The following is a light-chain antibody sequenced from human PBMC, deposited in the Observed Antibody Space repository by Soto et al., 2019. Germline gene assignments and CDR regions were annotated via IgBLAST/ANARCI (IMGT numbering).Light chain of an antibody. Sequence: EIVMTQSPATLSVSPGERATLSCRASQNINYNLAWYQQRPGQPPTLLIYSAYTRATGIPDRFSGGGSGTEFTLTISSLQSEDFSVYYCQQYNTWPPLTFGGGTTLKIK. V-gene: IGKV3-15*01. J-gene: IGKJ4*01. CDR2: SAY. CDR1: QNINYN. CDR3: QQYNTWPPLT.